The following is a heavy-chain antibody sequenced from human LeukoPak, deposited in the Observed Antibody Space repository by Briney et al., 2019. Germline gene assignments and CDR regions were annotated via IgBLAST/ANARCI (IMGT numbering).Heavy chain of an antibody. D-gene: IGHD6-6*01. CDR1: GYTFTSYD. CDR3: AREGSSSPGGYFDY. J-gene: IGHJ4*02. CDR2: MNPNSGNT. Sequence: ASVKVSCKASGYTFTSYDINWVRQATGQGLEWMGWMNPNSGNTGYAQKFQGRVTMTRNTSISTAYMELSSLRSEDTAVYYCAREGSSSPGGYFDYWGQGTLVTVSS. V-gene: IGHV1-8*01.